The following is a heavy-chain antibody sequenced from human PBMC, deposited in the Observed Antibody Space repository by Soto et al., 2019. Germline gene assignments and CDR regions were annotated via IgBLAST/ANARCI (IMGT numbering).Heavy chain of an antibody. CDR2: IYHSGST. CDR3: ARVPDV. CDR1: GGSISSGGYF. V-gene: IGHV4-30-2*01. Sequence: PLETLPHTCAVSGGSISSGGYFWSWIRQPPGKGLEWIGYIYHSGSTYYNPSLKSRVSISVDRSKNQFSLKLSSVTAADTAVYYCARVPDVWGQGTTVTVSS. J-gene: IGHJ6*02.